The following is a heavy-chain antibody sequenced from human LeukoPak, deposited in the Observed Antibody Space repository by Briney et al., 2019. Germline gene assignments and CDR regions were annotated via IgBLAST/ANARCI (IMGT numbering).Heavy chain of an antibody. V-gene: IGHV1-24*01. J-gene: IGHJ4*02. D-gene: IGHD2-21*01. CDR3: ATYPILEVYGHEYFDY. CDR1: GYTLTELS. Sequence: GASVKVFCKVSGYTLTELSMHWVRRAPGEGLEWMGGFDPEDGESIYAQKFQGRVTMTENTSTDTAYIELSSLRSEDTAVYYCATYPILEVYGHEYFDYWGQGTLVTVSS. CDR2: FDPEDGES.